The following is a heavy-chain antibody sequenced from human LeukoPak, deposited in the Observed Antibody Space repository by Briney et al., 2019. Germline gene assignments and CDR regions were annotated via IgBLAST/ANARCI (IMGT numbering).Heavy chain of an antibody. Sequence: SETLSLTCTVSGGSIISYSWCWIRQPPGKGLEWIGNIYYSGSTNYNPSLKSRVTMSVDASEKQFSLKLKSVTAADTAVYYCARDTYFYGSGSPLVGFDYWGQGTLVTVSS. V-gene: IGHV4-59*01. D-gene: IGHD3-10*01. J-gene: IGHJ4*02. CDR3: ARDTYFYGSGSPLVGFDY. CDR1: GGSIISYS. CDR2: IYYSGST.